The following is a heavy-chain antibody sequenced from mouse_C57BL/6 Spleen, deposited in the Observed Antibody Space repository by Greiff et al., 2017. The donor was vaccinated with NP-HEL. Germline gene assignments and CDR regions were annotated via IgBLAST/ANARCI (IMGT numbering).Heavy chain of an antibody. D-gene: IGHD3-2*02. V-gene: IGHV1-26*01. Sequence: VQLQQSGPELVKPGASVKISCKASGYTFTDYYMNWVKQSHGKSLEWIGDINPNNGGTSYNQKFKGKATLTVDKSSSTAYMELRSLTSEDSAVYYCAGSSGYVGFAYWGQGTLVTVSA. CDR1: GYTFTDYY. CDR3: AGSSGYVGFAY. CDR2: INPNNGGT. J-gene: IGHJ3*01.